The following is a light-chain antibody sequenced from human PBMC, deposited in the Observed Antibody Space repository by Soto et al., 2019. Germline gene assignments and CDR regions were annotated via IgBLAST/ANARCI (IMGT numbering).Light chain of an antibody. CDR1: QSISKW. CDR3: QQYNTYPAT. V-gene: IGKV1-5*03. Sequence: DIQMTQSPSTLSASVGDRVTITCRASQSISKWLAWHQQKPGKAPKLLIYKASSLKSGVPSRFSGSGSETEFTLTISSLQPDDFATYYCQQYNTYPATFGGGTKVEI. J-gene: IGKJ4*01. CDR2: KAS.